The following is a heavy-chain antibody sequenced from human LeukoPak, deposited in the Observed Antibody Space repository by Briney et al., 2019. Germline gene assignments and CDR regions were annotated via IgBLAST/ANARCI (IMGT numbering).Heavy chain of an antibody. CDR1: GYTFADYG. D-gene: IGHD2-2*02. Sequence: ASVKVSCKASGYTFADYGISWVRQAPGQGLEWMGWISAYNGNTNYAQKLQGRVTMTTDTSTSTAYMELRSLRSDDTAVYYCARDRADHLGIVVVPAAKPYDAFDIWGQGTMVTVSS. CDR2: ISAYNGNT. V-gene: IGHV1-18*01. CDR3: ARDRADHLGIVVVPAAKPYDAFDI. J-gene: IGHJ3*02.